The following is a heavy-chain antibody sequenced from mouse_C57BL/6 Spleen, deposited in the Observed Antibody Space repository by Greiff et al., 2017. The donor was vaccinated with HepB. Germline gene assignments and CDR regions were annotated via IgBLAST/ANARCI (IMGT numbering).Heavy chain of an antibody. J-gene: IGHJ2*01. V-gene: IGHV1S81*02. CDR3: ARRLINFDS. CDR2: INPSNGRT. Sequence: VQLQQSGAELVNPGASVNLSCKASGYTLTSYWMHWVKQRPGQGLEWIGEINPSNGRTNYNEKFKSKATLTVDKSSSTAYMQLSSPKAEDSAVYYCARRLINFDSWGQGATLTVSS. CDR1: GYTLTSYW. D-gene: IGHD1-3*01.